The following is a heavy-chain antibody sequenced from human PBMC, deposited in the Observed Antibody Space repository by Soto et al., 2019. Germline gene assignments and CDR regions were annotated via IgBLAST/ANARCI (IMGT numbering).Heavy chain of an antibody. J-gene: IGHJ4*02. CDR1: GFTFTRYS. Sequence: GGSLRLSCAASGFTFTRYSMNWVRQAPGKGLEWVSSISITTNYIYYGDSMKGRFTISRDNAKNSLYLEMNSLRAEDTAVYYCARESEDLTSNFDYWGQGTLVTVSS. V-gene: IGHV3-21*06. CDR2: ISITTNYI. CDR3: ARESEDLTSNFDY.